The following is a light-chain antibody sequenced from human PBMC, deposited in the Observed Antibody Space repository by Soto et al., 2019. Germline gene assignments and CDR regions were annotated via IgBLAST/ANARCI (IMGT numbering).Light chain of an antibody. CDR3: QTYDSTLSGLYV. CDR1: SSNIGAGSD. CDR2: GNT. J-gene: IGLJ1*01. V-gene: IGLV1-40*01. Sequence: QSVLTQPPSISGAPGQRVTISCTGSSSNIGAGSDVHWYHQLPGTAPKLLIYGNTNRPSGVPDRFSGSKSGTSASLANAGLTTEDEGHYSCQTYDSTLSGLYVFGTGTKVTV.